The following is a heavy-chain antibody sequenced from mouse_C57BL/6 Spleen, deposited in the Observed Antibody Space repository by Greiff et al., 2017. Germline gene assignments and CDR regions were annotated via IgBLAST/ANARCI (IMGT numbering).Heavy chain of an antibody. CDR2: LYPSDSYT. Sequence: VQLQQPGAALVMPGASVKLSCKASGYTFPRYWMHWVKPRPGQGLEWIGALYPSDSYTNSNQKFKGKSTLAVDPSSSTAYLQRSSLTSEDSAVYCCAIITTVVAQPYWGQGTTLTVSS. V-gene: IGHV1-69*01. CDR1: GYTFPRYW. CDR3: AIITTVVAQPY. D-gene: IGHD1-1*01. J-gene: IGHJ2*01.